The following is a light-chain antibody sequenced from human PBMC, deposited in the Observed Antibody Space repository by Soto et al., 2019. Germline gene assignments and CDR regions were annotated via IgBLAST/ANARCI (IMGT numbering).Light chain of an antibody. Sequence: DIQMTQSTSSLSASVGDRVTITCRASQSISSYLNWYQQKPGKAPKLLIYAASSLQSGVPSRFSGSGSGTDFTLTISSLQPDDFATYYCQQSYSTPFFTFGPGTKVDI. CDR1: QSISSY. J-gene: IGKJ3*01. CDR3: QQSYSTPFFT. CDR2: AAS. V-gene: IGKV1-39*01.